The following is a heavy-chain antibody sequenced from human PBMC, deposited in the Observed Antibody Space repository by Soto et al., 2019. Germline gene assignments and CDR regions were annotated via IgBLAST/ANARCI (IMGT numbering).Heavy chain of an antibody. J-gene: IGHJ4*02. D-gene: IGHD3-3*01. CDR3: ATKGGSGTIFDY. CDR2: FDPEDGET. Sequence: ASVKVSCKVSGYTLTELSMHWVRQAPGKGLEWMGGFDPEDGETIYAQKFQGRVTMTEDTSTDTAYVELSSLRSEDTAVYYCATKGGSGTIFDYWGQGTLVTVSS. V-gene: IGHV1-24*01. CDR1: GYTLTELS.